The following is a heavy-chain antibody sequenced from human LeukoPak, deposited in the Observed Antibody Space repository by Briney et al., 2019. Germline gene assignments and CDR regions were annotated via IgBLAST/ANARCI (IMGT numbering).Heavy chain of an antibody. V-gene: IGHV3-73*01. CDR1: GFTFSGSA. J-gene: IGHJ4*02. CDR3: AKDPEWELLFDY. D-gene: IGHD1-26*01. CDR2: IRSKANSYAT. Sequence: GGSLRLSCAASGFTFSGSAMHWVRQASGKGLEWVGRIRSKANSYATAYAASVKGRFTISRDDSKDTAYLQMNSLRAEDTAVYYCAKDPEWELLFDYWGQGTLVTVSS.